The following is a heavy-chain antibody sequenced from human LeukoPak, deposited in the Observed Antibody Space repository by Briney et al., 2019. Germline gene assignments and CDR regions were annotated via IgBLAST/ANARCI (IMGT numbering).Heavy chain of an antibody. V-gene: IGHV3-23*01. J-gene: IGHJ5*02. CDR1: GFTFSSYA. D-gene: IGHD1-26*01. CDR2: ISGSGGST. CDR3: ARSWERNDWFDP. Sequence: GGSLRLSCAASGFTFSSYAMSWVRQAPGKGLEWVSAISGSGGSTYYADSVKGRFTISRDNSKNTLYLQMNSLKASDTAMYYCARSWERNDWFDPWGQGTLVTVSS.